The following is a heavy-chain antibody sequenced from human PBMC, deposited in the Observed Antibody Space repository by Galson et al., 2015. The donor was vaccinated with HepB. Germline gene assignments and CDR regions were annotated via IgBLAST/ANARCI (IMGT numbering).Heavy chain of an antibody. V-gene: IGHV1-46*01. CDR2: INPSGGST. CDR3: ARVRSREIDY. J-gene: IGHJ4*02. CDR1: GYTFTSYY. Sequence: SVKVSCKASGYTFTSYYIHWVRQAPGQGLEWMGTINPSGGSTSYPQKLQGRVTMSRDTSTSTVYMELSTLISEDTTVYYCARVRSREIDYWGQGTRVTVSS.